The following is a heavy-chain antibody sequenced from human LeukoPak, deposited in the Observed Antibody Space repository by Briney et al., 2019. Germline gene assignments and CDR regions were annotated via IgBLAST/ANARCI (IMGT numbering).Heavy chain of an antibody. CDR1: GFTFSTYS. D-gene: IGHD2-2*01. CDR3: ARGHCSSTSCYPYYFDY. J-gene: IGHJ4*02. CDR2: ISAGSSYI. Sequence: GGSLRLSCAASGFTFSTYSMNWVRQAPGKGLEWVSSISAGSSYIYYADSMKGRFTISRDNAMNSLYLQMNSLRAEDTAVYYCARGHCSSTSCYPYYFDYWGQGTLVTVSS. V-gene: IGHV3-21*01.